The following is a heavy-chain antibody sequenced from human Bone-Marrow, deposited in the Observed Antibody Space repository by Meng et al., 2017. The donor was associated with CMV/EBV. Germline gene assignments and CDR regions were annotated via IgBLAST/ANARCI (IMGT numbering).Heavy chain of an antibody. CDR2: IYYSGST. V-gene: IGHV4-59*01. J-gene: IGHJ3*02. CDR3: ARERIPAALNAVAI. Sequence: SETLSLTCAVYGGSFSGYYWSWIRQPPGKGLEWIGYIYYSGSTNYNPSLKSRVTISVDTSKNQFSLKLSSVTAADTAVYYCARERIPAALNAVAIWGQGTMVTVSS. D-gene: IGHD2-2*01. CDR1: GGSFSGYY.